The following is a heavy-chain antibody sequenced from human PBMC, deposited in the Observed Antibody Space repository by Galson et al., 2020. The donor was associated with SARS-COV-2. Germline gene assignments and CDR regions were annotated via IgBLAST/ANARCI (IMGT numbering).Heavy chain of an antibody. CDR3: ARDLGYTYGSCYSDY. D-gene: IGHD5-18*01. Sequence: SQTLSLTCTVSGGSISGYYWSWIRQPAGKGLEWIGRIYSSGSTLYNPSLRSRVTMSVDTSKNQLSLKLSSVTATDTAVYYCARDLGYTYGSCYSDYWGQGTLVTVSS. CDR1: GGSISGYY. J-gene: IGHJ4*02. CDR2: IYSSGST. V-gene: IGHV4-4*07.